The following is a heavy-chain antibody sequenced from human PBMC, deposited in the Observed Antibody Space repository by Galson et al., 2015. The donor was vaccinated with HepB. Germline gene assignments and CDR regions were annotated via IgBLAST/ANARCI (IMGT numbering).Heavy chain of an antibody. Sequence: SLRLSCAASGFTFSSYWMSWVRQAPGKGLEWVANIKQDGSEKYYVDSVKGRFTISRDNAKNSLYLQMNSLRAEDTAVYYCARDPGIAAAVSLDYWGQGTLVTVSS. CDR3: ARDPGIAAAVSLDY. CDR2: IKQDGSEK. D-gene: IGHD6-13*01. V-gene: IGHV3-7*03. CDR1: GFTFSSYW. J-gene: IGHJ4*02.